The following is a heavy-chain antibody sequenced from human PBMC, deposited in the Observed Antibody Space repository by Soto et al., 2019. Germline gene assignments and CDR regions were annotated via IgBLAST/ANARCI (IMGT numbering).Heavy chain of an antibody. CDR2: ISSSSSYI. Sequence: GSLRLSCAASGFTLSSYSMNWVRQAPGKGLEWVSSISSSSSYIYYADSVKGRFTISRDNAKNSLYLQMNSLRAEDTAVYYCARESGGQQLYDYIWGSYLYYYYMDVWGKGTTVTVSS. D-gene: IGHD3-16*02. V-gene: IGHV3-21*01. J-gene: IGHJ6*03. CDR1: GFTLSSYS. CDR3: ARESGGQQLYDYIWGSYLYYYYMDV.